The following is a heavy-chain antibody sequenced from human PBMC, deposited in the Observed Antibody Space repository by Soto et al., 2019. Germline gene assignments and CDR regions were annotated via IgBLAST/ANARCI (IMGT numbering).Heavy chain of an antibody. J-gene: IGHJ6*02. V-gene: IGHV4-34*01. Sequence: SETLSLTCAVYGGSFSGYYWSWIRQPPGKGLEWIGEVNHSGSTNYNPSLKSRVTISVDTSKNQFSLKLSSVTAADTAVYYCARYAVSGWYGGYYYYGMDVWGQGTTVTVSS. CDR1: GGSFSGYY. CDR2: VNHSGST. D-gene: IGHD6-19*01. CDR3: ARYAVSGWYGGYYYYGMDV.